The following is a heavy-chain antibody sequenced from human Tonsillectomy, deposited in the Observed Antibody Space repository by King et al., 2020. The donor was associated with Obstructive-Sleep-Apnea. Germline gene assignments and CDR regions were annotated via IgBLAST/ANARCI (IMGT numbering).Heavy chain of an antibody. D-gene: IGHD2-15*01. Sequence: VQLVESGGGVVQPGRSLRLSCAASGFTFSSYAMHWVRQAPGKGLEWVAVISYDGSNKYYADSVKGRFTISRDNSKNTLYLQMNSLRAEDTAVYYCARDWVVGSEVYWGQGTLVTVSS. CDR2: ISYDGSNK. CDR3: ARDWVVGSEVY. CDR1: GFTFSSYA. V-gene: IGHV3-30*04. J-gene: IGHJ4*02.